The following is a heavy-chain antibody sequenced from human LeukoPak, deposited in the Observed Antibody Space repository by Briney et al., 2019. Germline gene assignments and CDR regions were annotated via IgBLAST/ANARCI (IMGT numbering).Heavy chain of an antibody. Sequence: PGGSLRLSCAASGFTFSSYEMNWVRQAPGKGLEWVSYISSSGSTIKYAESVKGRFTISRDNAKNSLYLQMNSLRAEGTAVYYCARVSGPGWAFYFDYWGQGTLVTVSS. CDR3: ARVSGPGWAFYFDY. D-gene: IGHD3-10*01. J-gene: IGHJ4*02. CDR1: GFTFSSYE. CDR2: ISSSGSTI. V-gene: IGHV3-48*03.